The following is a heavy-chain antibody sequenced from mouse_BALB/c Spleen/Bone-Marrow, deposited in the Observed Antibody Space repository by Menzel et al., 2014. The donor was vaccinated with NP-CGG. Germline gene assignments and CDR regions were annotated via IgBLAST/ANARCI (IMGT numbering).Heavy chain of an antibody. CDR1: GFNIKDTY. CDR3: ARFPYDYGGGDY. D-gene: IGHD2-4*01. CDR2: IDPANGNT. Sequence: VQLQHPGAELVKPGASVKLSCTASGFNIKDTYMHWVKQRPEQGLEWIGRIDPANGNTKYDPKFQGKATITADTSSNTAYLQLSSLTSEDTAVYYCARFPYDYGGGDYWGQGTTLTVSS. V-gene: IGHV14-3*02. J-gene: IGHJ2*01.